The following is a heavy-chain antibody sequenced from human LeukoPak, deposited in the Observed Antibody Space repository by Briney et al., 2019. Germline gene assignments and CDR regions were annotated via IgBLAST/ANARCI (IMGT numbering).Heavy chain of an antibody. CDR1: GGTFSSYA. Sequence: GASVKVSCKASGGTFSSYAISWVRQAPGQGLEWMGGIIPIFGTANYAQKFQGRVTITADKSTSTAYMELSSLRSEDTAVYYCATQHSSGYPNWFDPWGQGTLVTVSS. CDR2: IIPIFGTA. D-gene: IGHD3-22*01. J-gene: IGHJ5*02. V-gene: IGHV1-69*06. CDR3: ATQHSSGYPNWFDP.